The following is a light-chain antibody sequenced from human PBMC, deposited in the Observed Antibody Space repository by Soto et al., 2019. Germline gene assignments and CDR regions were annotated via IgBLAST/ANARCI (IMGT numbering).Light chain of an antibody. Sequence: QLVLTQASSASASLGSSVKLTCTLSSGHSSYIIAWHQQQPGKAPRYLMKLEGSGSYNKGSGVPDRFSGSSSGADRYLTISNLQSEDEADYYCETWASNTRVFGGGTKVTVL. CDR1: SGHSSYI. J-gene: IGLJ2*01. V-gene: IGLV4-60*03. CDR2: LEGSGSY. CDR3: ETWASNTRV.